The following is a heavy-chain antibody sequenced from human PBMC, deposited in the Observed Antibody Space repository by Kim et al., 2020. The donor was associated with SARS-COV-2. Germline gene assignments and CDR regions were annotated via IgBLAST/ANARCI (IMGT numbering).Heavy chain of an antibody. CDR2: VTWNSGNF. D-gene: IGHD1-1*01. J-gene: IGHJ1*01. V-gene: IGHV3-9*01. CDR1: GFIFDEYA. Sequence: GGSLRLSCAASGFIFDEYAMLWVRQRPGTGLEWVASVTWNSGNFAYADSVRGRFTISRDNAKNVFFLQMSSLRDEDTAFYHCAKDVKTRRRSLPPAVPNDWGQGTLVTVSS. CDR3: AKDVKTRRRSLPPAVPND.